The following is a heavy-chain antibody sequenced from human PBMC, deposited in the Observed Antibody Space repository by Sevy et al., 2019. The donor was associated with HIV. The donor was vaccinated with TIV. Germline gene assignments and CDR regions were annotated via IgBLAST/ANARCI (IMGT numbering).Heavy chain of an antibody. CDR3: VRDYIGGSRGGQGFDT. D-gene: IGHD3-10*01. CDR2: TYYRSTWSN. CDR1: GDSVSSNSAA. J-gene: IGHJ5*02. V-gene: IGHV6-1*01. Sequence: SQTLSLTCAISGDSVSSNSAAWNWIRQSPSRGLEWLGRTYYRSTWSNDYALFVKGRIIITADPSKNRLSLQLKSVTPEDTAVYYCVRDYIGGSRGGQGFDTWGQGTLVTVSS.